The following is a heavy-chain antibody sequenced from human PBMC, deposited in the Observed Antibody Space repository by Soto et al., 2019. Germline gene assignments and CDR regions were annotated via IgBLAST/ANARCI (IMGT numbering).Heavy chain of an antibody. CDR1: GDSFTSYG. Sequence: QVQLVQSGAEVKKPWASVKVSCKTSGDSFTSYGITSVRQATGQLGEWMGWISAYNCNTNYAHKLKGRVTMTTGTSTSTAYMELRSLRSDDTAVYYCATDIGFGESYVWGQGTTVTVSS. CDR2: ISAYNCNT. V-gene: IGHV1-18*01. D-gene: IGHD3-10*01. CDR3: ATDIGFGESYV. J-gene: IGHJ6*02.